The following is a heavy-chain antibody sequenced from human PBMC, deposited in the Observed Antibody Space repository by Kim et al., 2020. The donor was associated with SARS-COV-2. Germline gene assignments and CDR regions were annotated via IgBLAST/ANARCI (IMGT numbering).Heavy chain of an antibody. Sequence: SRPLTSRVTISVDTAKTQFSLKLSSVTAADTAVYYCARAMVYPSSYGMDVWGQGTTVTVSS. J-gene: IGHJ6*02. CDR3: ARAMVYPSSYGMDV. D-gene: IGHD2-8*01. V-gene: IGHV4-31*02.